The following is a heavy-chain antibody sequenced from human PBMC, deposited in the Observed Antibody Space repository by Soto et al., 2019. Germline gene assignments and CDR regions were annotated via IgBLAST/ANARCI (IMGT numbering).Heavy chain of an antibody. CDR2: ISVSGGST. V-gene: IGHV3-23*01. CDR3: AKDRREGYNYANFDY. CDR1: GFTFSSYV. J-gene: IGHJ4*02. Sequence: EVQLLESGGGLVQPGGSLRLSCAASGFTFSSYVMSWVRQAPGRGLEWVSGISVSGGSTYYADSVKGRFTISRDNSKNTLSLQMNSLRAEDTAIYYCAKDRREGYNYANFDYWGQGTLVTVSS. D-gene: IGHD5-12*01.